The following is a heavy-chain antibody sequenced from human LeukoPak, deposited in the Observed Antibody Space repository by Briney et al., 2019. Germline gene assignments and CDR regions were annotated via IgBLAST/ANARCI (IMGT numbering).Heavy chain of an antibody. D-gene: IGHD4-17*01. V-gene: IGHV3-30*03. J-gene: IGHJ4*02. CDR1: GFTFSSYA. CDR2: ISYDGSNK. Sequence: GGSLRLSCAASGFTFSSYAMSWVPQAPGKGLEWVAVISYDGSNKYYADSVKGRFTISRDDSKNTLYLQMNSLRAEDTAVYYCARPDYGDYVRIDYWGQGTLVTVSS. CDR3: ARPDYGDYVRIDY.